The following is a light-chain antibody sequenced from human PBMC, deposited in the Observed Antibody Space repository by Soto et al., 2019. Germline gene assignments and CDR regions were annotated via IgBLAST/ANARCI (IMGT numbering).Light chain of an antibody. CDR2: AAS. V-gene: IGKV3-20*01. CDR1: QRVDSRF. Sequence: EIVLTQSPGTLSLSPGERVTLSCRASQRVDSRFLAWYQQKPGQAPRLLVYAASIRVTGIPDRFSGSGSGTDFTLSIRRLEREDFAVYYCQQYASSRTFGQGNKVDMK. CDR3: QQYASSRT. J-gene: IGKJ1*01.